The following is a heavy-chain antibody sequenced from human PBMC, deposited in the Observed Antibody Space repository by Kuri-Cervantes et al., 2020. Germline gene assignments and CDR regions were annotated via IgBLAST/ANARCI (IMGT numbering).Heavy chain of an antibody. Sequence: GSLRLSCTVSGGSISSYYWSWIRQPPGKGLEWIGYIDYSGSTNYNPSLKSRVTISVDTSKNQFSLKLSSVTAADTAVYYCARLPLGTEVYFDYWGQGTLVTVSS. CDR1: GGSISSYY. D-gene: IGHD3-16*01. CDR2: IDYSGST. J-gene: IGHJ4*02. CDR3: ARLPLGTEVYFDY. V-gene: IGHV4-59*08.